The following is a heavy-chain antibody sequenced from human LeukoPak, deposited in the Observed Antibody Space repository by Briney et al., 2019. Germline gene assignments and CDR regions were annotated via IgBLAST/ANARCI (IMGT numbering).Heavy chain of an antibody. CDR1: GFTFGDYT. CDR2: IRSKAYGGTN. CDR3: TRLTHGIAVAGGEDY. Sequence: PGRSLRLSCTISGFTFGDYTMNWVRQAPGKGLEWEGFIRSKAYGGTNEYAASVKGRFTISRDDSKSIAYLQMNSLKTEDTAVYYCTRLTHGIAVAGGEDYWGQGTLVTVSS. V-gene: IGHV3-49*04. J-gene: IGHJ4*02. D-gene: IGHD6-19*01.